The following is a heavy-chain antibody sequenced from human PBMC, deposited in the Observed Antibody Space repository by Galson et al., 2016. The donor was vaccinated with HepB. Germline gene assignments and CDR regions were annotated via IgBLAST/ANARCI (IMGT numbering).Heavy chain of an antibody. D-gene: IGHD2/OR15-2a*01. J-gene: IGHJ4*02. CDR1: GYTFTNYY. V-gene: IGHV1-46*01. CDR2: INPSGDIT. CDR3: ASNRLGY. Sequence: SVKVSCKASGYTFTNYYVHWVRQAPGQGLEWMGIINPSGDITEYAQKFQGRVTMTRDTSTSTVYMELSSLRSEDTAVYYCASNRLGYWGQGTLVTVSS.